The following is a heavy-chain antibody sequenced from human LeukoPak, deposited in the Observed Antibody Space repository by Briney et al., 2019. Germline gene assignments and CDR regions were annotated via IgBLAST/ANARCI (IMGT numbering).Heavy chain of an antibody. CDR3: ARQFGELLYYYYGMDV. Sequence: WGSLRLSCAASGFTFSSYAMSWVRQAPGKGLEWVSSISSSSSYIYYADSVKGRFTISRDNAKNSLYLQMNSLRAEDTAVYYCARQFGELLYYYYGMDVWGQGTTVTVSS. D-gene: IGHD3-10*01. J-gene: IGHJ6*02. CDR2: ISSSSSYI. V-gene: IGHV3-21*01. CDR1: GFTFSSYA.